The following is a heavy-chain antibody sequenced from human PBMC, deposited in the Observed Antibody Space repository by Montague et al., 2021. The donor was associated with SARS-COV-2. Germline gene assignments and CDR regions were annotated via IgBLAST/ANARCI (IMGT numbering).Heavy chain of an antibody. CDR2: VFYTGST. V-gene: IGHV4-59*01. CDR1: GGSIDKYF. D-gene: IGHD3-10*01. J-gene: IGHJ2*01. CDR3: ARVKKPAVPGVFQLDWYFDL. Sequence: SETLSLTCTVSGGSIDKYFWNWIRQAPGRGLEWIGYVFYTGSTTYNPSLKSRVTISVDTSKNQFSLKVNSVIAADTAVYYCARVKKPAVPGVFQLDWYFDLWGRGTLVSVSS.